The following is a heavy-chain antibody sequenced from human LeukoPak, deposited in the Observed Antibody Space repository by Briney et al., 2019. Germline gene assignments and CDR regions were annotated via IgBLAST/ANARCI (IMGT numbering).Heavy chain of an antibody. J-gene: IGHJ4*02. D-gene: IGHD3-22*01. V-gene: IGHV1-69*02. CDR3: ARHSSRGHYYDFDF. CDR2: IVPVIGVA. Sequence: VKVSCKAPGDTLITHYISWVRQAPGQGLEWVGRIVPVIGVATYAQSLQGRVIITEDRSTNTAYMELSSLRFEDSAVYFCARHSSRGHYYDFDFWGQGSLVTVSS. CDR1: GDTLITHY.